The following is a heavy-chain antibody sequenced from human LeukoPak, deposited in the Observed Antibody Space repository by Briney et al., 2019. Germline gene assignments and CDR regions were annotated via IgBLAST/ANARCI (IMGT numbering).Heavy chain of an antibody. V-gene: IGHV1-18*01. D-gene: IGHD3-3*01. CDR3: ARDASYDFWSGYPYYFDY. CDR2: ISAYNGNT. CDR1: GYTFTSYG. Sequence: ASVKVSCKASGYTFTSYGISWVRQAPRQGLEWMGWISAYNGNTNYAQKLQGRVTMTTDTSTRTAYMELRSLRSDDTAVYYCARDASYDFWSGYPYYFDYWGQGTPVTVSS. J-gene: IGHJ4*02.